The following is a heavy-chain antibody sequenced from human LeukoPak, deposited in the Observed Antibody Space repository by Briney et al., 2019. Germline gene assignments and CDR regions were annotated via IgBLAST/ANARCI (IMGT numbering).Heavy chain of an antibody. D-gene: IGHD2-15*01. CDR2: ISYDGSNK. V-gene: IGHV3-30*18. CDR1: GFTFSSYG. J-gene: IGHJ4*02. CDR3: AKIGIGYCSGGSCRRLDY. Sequence: PGGSLRLSCAASGFTFSSYGMHWVRQAPGKGLGWVAVISYDGSNKYYADSVKGRFTISRDNSKNTLYLQMNSLRAEDTAVYYCAKIGIGYCSGGSCRRLDYWGQGTLVTVSS.